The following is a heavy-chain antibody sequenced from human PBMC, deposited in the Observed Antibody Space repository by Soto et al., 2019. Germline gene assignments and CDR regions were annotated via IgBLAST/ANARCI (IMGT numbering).Heavy chain of an antibody. V-gene: IGHV1-18*01. CDR2: ISAYTGNT. Sequence: ASVKVSCKASGYTFTSYGISWVRQAPGQGLEWMGWISAYTGNTNYAQKPQGRVTMTTDTSTSTAYMELRSLRSDDTAVYYCARVKVVGDIVVVVGATATFDYWGQGTLVTVSS. J-gene: IGHJ4*02. D-gene: IGHD2-15*01. CDR1: GYTFTSYG. CDR3: ARVKVVGDIVVVVGATATFDY.